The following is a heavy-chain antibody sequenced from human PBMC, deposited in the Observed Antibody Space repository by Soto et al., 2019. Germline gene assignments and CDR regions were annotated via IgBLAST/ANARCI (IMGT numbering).Heavy chain of an antibody. CDR3: AKVPRRYSYGRGSTFYGMDV. V-gene: IGHV3-23*01. CDR2: ISGSGGST. CDR1: GFTFSSYA. D-gene: IGHD5-18*01. Sequence: PGGSLRLSCAASGFTFSSYAMSWVRQAPGKGLEWVSAISGSGGSTYYADSVKGRFTISRDNSKNTLYLQMNSLRAEDTAVYYCAKVPRRYSYGRGSTFYGMDVWGHGTTVTVSS. J-gene: IGHJ6*02.